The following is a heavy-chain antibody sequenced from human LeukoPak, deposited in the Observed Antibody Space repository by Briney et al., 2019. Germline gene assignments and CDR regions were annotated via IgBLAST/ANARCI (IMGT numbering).Heavy chain of an antibody. D-gene: IGHD6-13*01. CDR2: IYYRSKWYN. V-gene: IGHV6-1*01. Sequence: SQTLSLTCAISGESDSSNSAAWQWPRQSPSRGLEWLGRIYYRSKWYNDYAVSVKSRITINPDTSKNQFSLQLNSVTPEDTAVYYCARGSLGIAAAVDYWGQGTLVTVSS. CDR3: ARGSLGIAAAVDY. J-gene: IGHJ4*02. CDR1: GESDSSNSAA.